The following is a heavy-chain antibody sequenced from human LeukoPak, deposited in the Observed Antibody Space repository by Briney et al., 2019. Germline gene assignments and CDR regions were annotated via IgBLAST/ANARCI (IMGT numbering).Heavy chain of an antibody. D-gene: IGHD6-13*01. J-gene: IGHJ4*02. CDR3: ATQVAAAGIPPWRHIDY. CDR2: IYPGDSDT. Sequence: GESLKISCKGSGFRFNTYWIGWVRQMPGKGLEWMVIIYPGDSDTIYSPSFQGQVTISVDKSISTAYLRWSRLKASDTDMYYCATQVAAAGIPPWRHIDYWGQGTLVTVSS. CDR1: GFRFNTYW. V-gene: IGHV5-51*01.